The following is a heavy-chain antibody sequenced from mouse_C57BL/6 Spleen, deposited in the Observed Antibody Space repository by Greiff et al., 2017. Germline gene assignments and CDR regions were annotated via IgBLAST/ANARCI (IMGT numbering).Heavy chain of an antibody. V-gene: IGHV1-22*01. CDR3: ARGRGSSHWYFEG. CDR1: GYTFTDYN. J-gene: IGHJ1*03. CDR2: INPNNGGT. D-gene: IGHD1-1*01. Sequence: EVQLQQSGPELVKPGASVTMSCKASGYTFTDYNMHWVKQSHGKSLEWIGYINPNNGGTSYNQKFKGKATLTVNKSSSTAYMELRSLTSEDSAVYYCARGRGSSHWYFEGWGTGTTVTVSS.